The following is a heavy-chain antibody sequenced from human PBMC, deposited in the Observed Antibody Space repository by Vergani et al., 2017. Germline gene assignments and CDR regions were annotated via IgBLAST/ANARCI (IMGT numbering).Heavy chain of an antibody. V-gene: IGHV3-66*02. CDR3: ARDTVVTPTRKYYHYQAVDV. Sequence: EVQLVESGGGLVQPGGSLRLSCAASGFTISSKYMSWVRQVPGKGLEWVSLIYSGGSTYYSDSVKGRFTISRYNSKNTLHLQMNSLRPEDTGVYYCARDTVVTPTRKYYHYQAVDVWGQGTTVTVSS. D-gene: IGHD4-23*01. J-gene: IGHJ6*02. CDR1: GFTISSKY. CDR2: IYSGGST.